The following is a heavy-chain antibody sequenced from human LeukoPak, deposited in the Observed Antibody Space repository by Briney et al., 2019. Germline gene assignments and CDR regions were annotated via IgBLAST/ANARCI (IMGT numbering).Heavy chain of an antibody. CDR3: PIQGGYGAVP. J-gene: IGHJ5*02. CDR2: ISYDGSAK. V-gene: IGHV3-30*03. CDR1: GFTFSTYG. Sequence: GRSLRLSCVASGFTFSTYGMNWFRQAPGKGLEWVAVISYDGSAKYYGDSVKGRFTISRDNSKNTLFLQMNSLGPEDTALYFCPIQGGYGAVPWGQGTLVTVSS. D-gene: IGHD5-12*01.